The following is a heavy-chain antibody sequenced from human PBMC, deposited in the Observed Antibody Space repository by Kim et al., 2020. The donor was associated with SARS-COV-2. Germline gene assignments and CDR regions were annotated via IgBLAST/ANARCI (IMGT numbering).Heavy chain of an antibody. V-gene: IGHV1-3*01. D-gene: IGHD3-10*01. J-gene: IGHJ5*02. CDR3: AREVGSGSYQFYNWFDP. Sequence: QGRVTITRDPSESTAYMELSSLRSEDTAVYYCAREVGSGSYQFYNWFDPWGQGTLVTVSS.